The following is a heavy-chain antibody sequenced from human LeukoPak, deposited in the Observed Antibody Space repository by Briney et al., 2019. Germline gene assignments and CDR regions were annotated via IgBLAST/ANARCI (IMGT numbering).Heavy chain of an antibody. D-gene: IGHD2-2*01. V-gene: IGHV1-2*02. CDR2: INPNSGAT. Sequence: GASVKVSCKASGYSFTDYYIQWVRQAPGQGLEWMAWINPNSGATNYAQKFQGRVTMTRDTSITTAYMELSRLRSDDTAIYYCARDLPCSTSPSQFDYWGQGTLVTVSS. J-gene: IGHJ4*02. CDR3: ARDLPCSTSPSQFDY. CDR1: GYSFTDYY.